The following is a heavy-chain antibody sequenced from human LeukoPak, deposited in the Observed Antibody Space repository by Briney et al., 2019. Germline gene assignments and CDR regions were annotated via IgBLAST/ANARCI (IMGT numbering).Heavy chain of an antibody. V-gene: IGHV3-21*04. J-gene: IGHJ6*02. D-gene: IGHD1-14*01. CDR3: AKPARALPYYYYGMDV. CDR2: ISSSSSYI. CDR1: GFTFSSYS. Sequence: PGGSLRLSCAASGFTFSSYSMNWVRQAPGKGLEWVSSISSSSSYIYYADSVKGRFTISRDNSKNTLYLQMNSLRAEDTAVYYCAKPARALPYYYYGMDVWGQGTTVTVSS.